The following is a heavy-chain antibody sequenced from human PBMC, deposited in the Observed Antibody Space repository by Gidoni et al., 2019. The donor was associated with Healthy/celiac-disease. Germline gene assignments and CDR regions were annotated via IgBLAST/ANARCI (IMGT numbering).Heavy chain of an antibody. CDR3: ARVVGATTGPFDP. CDR1: GGSISSYY. CDR2: IYYSGST. Sequence: QVQLQESGPGLVKPSETLSLTCTVSGGSISSYYWSWIRQPPGKGLEWSGYIYYSGSTNYNPSLKSRVTISVDTSKNQFSLKLSSVTAADTAVYYCARVVGATTGPFDPWGQGTLVTVSS. J-gene: IGHJ5*02. V-gene: IGHV4-59*01. D-gene: IGHD1-26*01.